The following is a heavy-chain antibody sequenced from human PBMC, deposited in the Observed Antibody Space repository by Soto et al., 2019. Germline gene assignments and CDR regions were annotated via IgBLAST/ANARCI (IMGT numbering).Heavy chain of an antibody. CDR1: GYTFTSYH. CDR3: ERGPFDNWYYLYMEV. J-gene: IGHJ6*03. CDR2: MNPNSGST. D-gene: IGHD1-20*01. Sequence: SVKLSCKASGYTFTSYHINWVRQASGQGLEWMGWMNPNSGSTGYAQTFQGRVTMTRDTSTNTAYMDLSSLTSEDTAIYYCERGPFDNWYYLYMEVWGTGTTVTVSS. V-gene: IGHV1-8*01.